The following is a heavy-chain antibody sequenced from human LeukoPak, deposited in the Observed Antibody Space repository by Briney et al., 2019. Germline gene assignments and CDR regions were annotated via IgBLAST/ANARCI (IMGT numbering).Heavy chain of an antibody. J-gene: IGHJ3*02. D-gene: IGHD3-10*01. Sequence: ASVKVSCKASGYTFTSYDINWVRQATGQGLEWMGWMDPNSGNTGYAQKFQGRVTMTRNTSISTAYMELSSLRSEDTAVYYCARVRRVDYYGSGSYSNDAFDIWGQGTMVTVSS. CDR1: GYTFTSYD. CDR2: MDPNSGNT. V-gene: IGHV1-8*01. CDR3: ARVRRVDYYGSGSYSNDAFDI.